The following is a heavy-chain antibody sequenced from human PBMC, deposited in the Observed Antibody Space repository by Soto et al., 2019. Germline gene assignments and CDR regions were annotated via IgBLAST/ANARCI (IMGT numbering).Heavy chain of an antibody. V-gene: IGHV4-30-4*01. J-gene: IGHJ2*01. D-gene: IGHD3-22*01. Sequence: QVQLQESGPGLVKPSQTLSLTCTVSGGSISSGDYYWSWIRQPPGKGLEWIGYIYYSGSTYYNPSLESRVTISVDTSKNQFSLKLSSVTAADTAVYYCARVWDYYDSSGYYAPADWYFDLWGRGTLVTVSS. CDR2: IYYSGST. CDR1: GGSISSGDYY. CDR3: ARVWDYYDSSGYYAPADWYFDL.